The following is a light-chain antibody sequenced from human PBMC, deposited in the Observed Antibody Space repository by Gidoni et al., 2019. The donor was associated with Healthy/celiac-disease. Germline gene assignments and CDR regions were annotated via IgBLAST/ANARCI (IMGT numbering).Light chain of an antibody. CDR1: QSISSY. V-gene: IGKV1-39*01. Sequence: DIQMTQSPSSLSASVGDRVTITCRASQSISSYLNWYQQKPGKAPTLLIYAASSLQSRVPSRFSGSGSGTDFTLTISSLQPEDFATYYCQQSYSTPPVTFGPGTKVDIK. CDR3: QQSYSTPPVT. CDR2: AAS. J-gene: IGKJ3*01.